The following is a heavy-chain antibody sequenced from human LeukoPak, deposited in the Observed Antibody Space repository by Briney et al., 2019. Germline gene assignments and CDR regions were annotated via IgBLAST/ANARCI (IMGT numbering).Heavy chain of an antibody. J-gene: IGHJ4*02. CDR3: ARVHGILPTHFDY. Sequence: SQTLSLTCAISGDSVSSNSAAWNWIRPSPSRGLEWLGRTYYRSKWYNDYAVSVKSRITINPDTSKNQFSLQLNSVTPEDTAVYYCARVHGILPTHFDYWGQGTLVTVSS. D-gene: IGHD2-15*01. V-gene: IGHV6-1*01. CDR2: TYYRSKWYN. CDR1: GDSVSSNSAA.